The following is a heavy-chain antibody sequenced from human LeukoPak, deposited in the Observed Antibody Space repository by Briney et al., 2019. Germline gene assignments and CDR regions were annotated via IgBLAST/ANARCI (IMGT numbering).Heavy chain of an antibody. CDR3: ARDTVVPAADAIDAFDI. CDR2: ISSSSSTI. J-gene: IGHJ3*02. CDR1: GFTFSDYS. Sequence: PGGSLRLSCAASGFTFSDYSMNWVRQAPGKGLEWVSYISSSSSTIYYADSVKGRFTISRDNAKNSLYLQMNSLRAEDTAVYYCARDTVVPAADAIDAFDIWGQGTMVTVSS. D-gene: IGHD2-2*01. V-gene: IGHV3-48*01.